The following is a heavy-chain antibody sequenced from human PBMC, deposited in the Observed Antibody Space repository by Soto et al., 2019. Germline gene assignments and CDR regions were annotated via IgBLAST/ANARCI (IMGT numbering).Heavy chain of an antibody. V-gene: IGHV4-39*01. Sequence: SETLSLTCTVSGGSISSSSYYWGWIRQPPGKGLEWIGSIYYSGSTYYNPSLKSRVTISVDTSKNQFSLKLSSVTAADMAVYYCASRPYGDQNYYYYGMDVWGQGTTVTVSS. CDR3: ASRPYGDQNYYYYGMDV. J-gene: IGHJ6*02. CDR1: GGSISSSSYY. D-gene: IGHD4-17*01. CDR2: IYYSGST.